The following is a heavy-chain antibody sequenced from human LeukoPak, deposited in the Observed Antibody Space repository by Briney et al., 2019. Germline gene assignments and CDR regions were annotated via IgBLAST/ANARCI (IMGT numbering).Heavy chain of an antibody. CDR3: VSAIRGSPIDY. Sequence: GGSLRLSCAASGFSFSNYWMGWVRQAPGKGLACVANIKTDGSETYYVDSVRGRFTISRDNAKNSLFLQMNSLRAEDTAIYYCVSAIRGSPIDYWGQGTLVSVPS. J-gene: IGHJ4*02. D-gene: IGHD3-10*01. V-gene: IGHV3-7*01. CDR1: GFSFSNYW. CDR2: IKTDGSET.